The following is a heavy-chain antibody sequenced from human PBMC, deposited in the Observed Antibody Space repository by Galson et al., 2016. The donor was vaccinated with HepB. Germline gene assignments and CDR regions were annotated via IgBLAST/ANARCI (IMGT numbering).Heavy chain of an antibody. D-gene: IGHD2-21*01. CDR2: IKSKTAVGTT. CDR1: FADAW. CDR3: VTRGGENN. Sequence: FADAWMNWVRQAPGKGLEWVGRIKSKTAVGTTDYAAPVKGRFTISRDDSKNTLYLQMNSLKTEDTAMYYCVTRGGENNWGPGTLVTVSS. J-gene: IGHJ4*02. V-gene: IGHV3-15*01.